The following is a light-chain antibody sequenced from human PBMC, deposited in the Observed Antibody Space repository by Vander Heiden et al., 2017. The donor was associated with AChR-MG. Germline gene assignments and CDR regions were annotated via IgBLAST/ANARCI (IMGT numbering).Light chain of an antibody. CDR3: QAWDSSTSSWV. CDR1: KLGDKY. Sequence: SYELTQPPSVSVSPGQTASITCSGDKLGDKYACWYQQKPGQSPVLVIYQDSKRPSGIPERFSGSNSGNTATLTISGTRAMDEADYYCQAWDSSTSSWVFGTGTKVTVL. V-gene: IGLV3-1*01. CDR2: QDS. J-gene: IGLJ1*01.